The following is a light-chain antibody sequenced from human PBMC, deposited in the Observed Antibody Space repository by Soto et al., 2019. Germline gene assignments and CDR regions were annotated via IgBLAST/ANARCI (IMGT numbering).Light chain of an antibody. J-gene: IGLJ3*02. CDR3: QSYYATNQV. CDR1: SGSIASNY. CDR2: EDN. Sequence: NFMLTQPHSVSESPGNTVIISCTRSSGSIASNYVQWYQQRPGSSPTTVIYEDNQRPSGVPDRFSGSIDRSSNSASLTISGLDTEDEADYFCQSYYATNQVFGGGTKLTVL. V-gene: IGLV6-57*01.